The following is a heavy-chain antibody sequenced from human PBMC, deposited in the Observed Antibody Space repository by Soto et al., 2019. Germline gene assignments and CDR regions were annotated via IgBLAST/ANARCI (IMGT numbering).Heavy chain of an antibody. D-gene: IGHD1-7*01. J-gene: IGHJ4*02. CDR3: ASRDPGTSVDY. CDR2: IYRTGST. Sequence: AETLSLTCAVSGGSFTSNNWWTWIRQPPGQGLEWIGEIYRTGSTNYNPSLKSRVTISLDKSENQFSLKVTSLTAADTAVYYCASRDPGTSVDYWGQGTLVTVSS. CDR1: GGSFTSNNW. V-gene: IGHV4-4*02.